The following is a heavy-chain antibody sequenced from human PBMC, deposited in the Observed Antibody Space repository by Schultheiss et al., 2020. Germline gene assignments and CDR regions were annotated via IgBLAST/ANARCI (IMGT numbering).Heavy chain of an antibody. CDR2: ISYDGSNN. CDR1: GFTFSTYS. J-gene: IGHJ2*01. D-gene: IGHD4-23*01. Sequence: GGSLRLSCAASGFTFSTYSLHWVRQAPGKGLEWVALISYDGSNNYYADSVKGRFTISRDNSKNTLYLQMNSLRAEDTAVYFCARDSIDDYGGNPWSFDLWGRGTLVNVCS. V-gene: IGHV3-30*01. CDR3: ARDSIDDYGGNPWSFDL.